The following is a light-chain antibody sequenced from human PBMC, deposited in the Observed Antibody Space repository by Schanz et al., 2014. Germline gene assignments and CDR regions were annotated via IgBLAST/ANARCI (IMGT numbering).Light chain of an antibody. J-gene: IGLJ3*02. CDR2: DVS. Sequence: QSVLTQPASVSGSPGQSITISCTGTSSDVGGYNYVSWYQHHPGKAPKLMIYDVSNRPSGLSNRFSGSKSGNTASLTISGLQAEDEADYYCAAWDDSLSAWLFGGGTKLTVL. V-gene: IGLV2-14*03. CDR1: SSDVGGYNY. CDR3: AAWDDSLSAWL.